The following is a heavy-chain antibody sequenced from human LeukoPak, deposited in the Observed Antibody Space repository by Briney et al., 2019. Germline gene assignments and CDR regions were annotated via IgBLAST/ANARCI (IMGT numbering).Heavy chain of an antibody. CDR2: INHSGST. CDR3: ARFVRHCSSTSCYYYYGMDV. Sequence: PSETLSLTCAVHGGSFSGYYWSWIRQPPGKGLEWIGEINHSGSTNYNPSLKSRVTISVDTSKNQFSLKLSSVTAADTAVYYCARFVRHCSSTSCYYYYGMDVWGKGTTVTVSS. D-gene: IGHD2-2*01. V-gene: IGHV4-34*01. J-gene: IGHJ6*04. CDR1: GGSFSGYY.